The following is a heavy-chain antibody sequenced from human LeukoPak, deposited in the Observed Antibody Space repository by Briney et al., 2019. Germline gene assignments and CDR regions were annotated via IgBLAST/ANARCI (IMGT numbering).Heavy chain of an antibody. J-gene: IGHJ4*02. V-gene: IGHV3-30*18. CDR3: AKGDCSSTSCLPFDY. CDR1: GFTFSSYG. Sequence: GGSLGLSCAASGFTFSSYGMHWVRQAPGKGLEWVAVISYDGSNKYYADSVKGRFTISRDNSKNTLYLQMNSLRAEDTAVYYCAKGDCSSTSCLPFDYWGQGTLVTVSS. CDR2: ISYDGSNK. D-gene: IGHD2-2*01.